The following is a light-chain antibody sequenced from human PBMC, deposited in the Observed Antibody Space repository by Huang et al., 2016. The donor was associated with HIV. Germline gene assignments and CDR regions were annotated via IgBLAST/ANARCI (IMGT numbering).Light chain of an antibody. V-gene: IGKV3-15*01. CDR1: QGISSN. CDR2: GAS. J-gene: IGKJ2*01. CDR3: LQYNNWPRT. Sequence: EMVMTQSPDTLSVSPGESVTLSCRARQGISSNLAWYQQKPGQAPRLLIHGASTRAAGIPARFSGSGSEIAFSLIINSLQSEDSAIYFCLQYNNWPRTFGQGTKLEIK.